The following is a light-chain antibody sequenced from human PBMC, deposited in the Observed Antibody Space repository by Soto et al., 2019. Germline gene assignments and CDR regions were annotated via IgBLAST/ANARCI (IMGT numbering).Light chain of an antibody. CDR3: SSYTSSSTLVV. V-gene: IGLV2-14*01. Sequence: QSALTQPASVSGSPGQSITISCTGTSSDVGGYNYVSWYQQHPGKAPKLMIYDVSNRPSGVSNRFSGSKSGNTASLPISGLQAEDEADYYCSSYTSSSTLVVFGVGTKLPS. J-gene: IGLJ2*01. CDR2: DVS. CDR1: SSDVGGYNY.